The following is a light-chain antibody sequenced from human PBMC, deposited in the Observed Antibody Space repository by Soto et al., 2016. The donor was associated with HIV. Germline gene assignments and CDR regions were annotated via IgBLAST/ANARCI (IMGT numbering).Light chain of an antibody. CDR3: QQSSRTPRT. J-gene: IGKJ1*01. Sequence: DIQMTQSPSSLSLSIGDRVSITCRASQSISTYLNWYQQKPGRAPKLLIYDASGLQSGVPSRFSGRGSGTDFTLTISSLQHEDLATYYCQQSSRTPRTFGQGTKVEI. CDR1: QSISTY. CDR2: DAS. V-gene: IGKV1-39*01.